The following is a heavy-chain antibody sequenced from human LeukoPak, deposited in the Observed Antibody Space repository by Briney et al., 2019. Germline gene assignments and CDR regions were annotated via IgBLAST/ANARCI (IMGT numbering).Heavy chain of an antibody. V-gene: IGHV4-34*01. CDR3: ARTRYYYNSRSYGAPYYLDY. J-gene: IGHJ4*02. CDR1: GGSFSGYY. CDR2: INHSGST. D-gene: IGHD3-10*01. Sequence: PSETLSLTCAVYGGSFSGYYWSWIRQPPGKGLEWIGEINHSGSTNYNPSLKSRVTISVDTSKNQFSLKLSSVTAADTAVYYCARTRYYYNSRSYGAPYYLDYWGQGTLVTVSS.